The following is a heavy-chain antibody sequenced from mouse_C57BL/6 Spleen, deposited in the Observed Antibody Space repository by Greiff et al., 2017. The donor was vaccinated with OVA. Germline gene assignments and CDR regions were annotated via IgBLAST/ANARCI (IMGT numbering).Heavy chain of an antibody. Sequence: VKLQQPGAELVKPGASVKLSCKASGYTFTSYWMHWVKQRPGQGLEWIGMIHPNSGSTNYNEKFKSKATLTVDKSSSTAYMQLSSLTSEDSAVYYCASGGLLEFAYWGQGTLVTVSA. CDR3: ASGGLLEFAY. CDR1: GYTFTSYW. V-gene: IGHV1-64*01. D-gene: IGHD2-3*01. J-gene: IGHJ3*01. CDR2: IHPNSGST.